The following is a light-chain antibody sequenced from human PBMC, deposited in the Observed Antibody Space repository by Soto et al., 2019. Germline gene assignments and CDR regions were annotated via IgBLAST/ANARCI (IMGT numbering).Light chain of an antibody. CDR3: QQRSDWPS. Sequence: EIVLTQSPDTMSLSPGERVTLSCRASKSFSRSYLAWYQQKPGQAPRLLIYGASNRATGIPDRFSGSGSGTDFTLTISSLEPEDFAVYYCQQRSDWPSFGQGTRLEIK. CDR1: KSFSRSY. V-gene: IGKV3-11*01. J-gene: IGKJ5*01. CDR2: GAS.